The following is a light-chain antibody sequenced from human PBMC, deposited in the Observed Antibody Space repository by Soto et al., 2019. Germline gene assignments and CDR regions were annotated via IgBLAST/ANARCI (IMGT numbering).Light chain of an antibody. J-gene: IGKJ2*01. V-gene: IGKV3-20*01. CDR2: GAS. CDR1: QSVYNNY. CDR3: QQYGLPPLS. Sequence: EIVLTQSPGTLSLSPGERATLSCRASQSVYNNYLAWYQQKPGQTPRLLVNGASNRATGIPDWFSGGGSGTDFTLTISSLEPEDFAVYYCQQYGLPPLSFGQGTRVEIK.